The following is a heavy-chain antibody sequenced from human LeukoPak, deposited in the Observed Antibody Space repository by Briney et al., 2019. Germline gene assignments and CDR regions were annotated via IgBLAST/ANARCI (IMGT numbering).Heavy chain of an antibody. CDR2: TKEDGSEK. J-gene: IGHJ4*02. CDR1: GFTFSNYW. Sequence: GGSLRLSCAASGFTFSNYWMSWVRQAPGKGLEWVANTKEDGSEKYYVDSVKGRFTISRDNAKNSLYLQMNSLRAGDTAVYYCARDSTLHAWFGELFSFWGPGTLVTVSS. D-gene: IGHD3-10*01. CDR3: ARDSTLHAWFGELFSF. V-gene: IGHV3-7*01.